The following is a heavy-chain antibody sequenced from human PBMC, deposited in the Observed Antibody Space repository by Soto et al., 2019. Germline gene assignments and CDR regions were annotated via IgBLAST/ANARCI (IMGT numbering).Heavy chain of an antibody. CDR3: ARVLRGGWDWFEP. CDR2: ISWNSGNL. Sequence: PRGSLRLSCAASGFTFDDYAMHWVRQGPGKGLEWVSSISWNSGNLGYADSVKGRFTISRDNAKNSVYLQMNSLRAEDTAVYYCARVLRGGWDWFEPWCQGTLLNVSS. D-gene: IGHD6-19*01. CDR1: GFTFDDYA. J-gene: IGHJ5*02. V-gene: IGHV3-9*01.